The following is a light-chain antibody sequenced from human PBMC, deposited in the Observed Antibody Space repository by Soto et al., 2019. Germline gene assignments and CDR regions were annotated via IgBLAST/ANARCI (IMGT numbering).Light chain of an antibody. CDR3: SSYTDRKHLV. CDR1: SSDIGGYNS. V-gene: IGLV2-8*01. CDR2: DVT. Sequence: QSVLTQSSSASGSPGQSVTISCTGTSSDIGGYNSVSWYQQHPGKAPKVMIYDVTKRPSGVPDRFSGSKSGNTASLTVSALQAEDEADYYCSSYTDRKHLVFGTGTKVTVL. J-gene: IGLJ1*01.